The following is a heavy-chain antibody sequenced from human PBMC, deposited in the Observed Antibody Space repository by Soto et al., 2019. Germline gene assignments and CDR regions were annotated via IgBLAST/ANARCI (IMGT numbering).Heavy chain of an antibody. CDR3: TGGPSEDKVDY. J-gene: IGHJ4*02. CDR1: GGSIRSVNFC. CDR2: IYNGGST. V-gene: IGHV4-30-4*01. Sequence: QVQLHGSGPGLVKPSQTLSLTCTVSGGSIRSVNFCWSWVRQSPDKGLEWIAHIYNGGSTYNTPSIHGRVSLSVARFKNQFSLSLNAVSASETAVYFWTGGPSEDKVDYWGQGSLVTVSS.